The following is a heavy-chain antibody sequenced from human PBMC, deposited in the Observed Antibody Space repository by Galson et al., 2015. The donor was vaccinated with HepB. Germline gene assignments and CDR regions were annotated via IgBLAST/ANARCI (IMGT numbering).Heavy chain of an antibody. Sequence: SLRLSCAASGLTFSNYAMTWVRQAPGKGLEWVSGISGTGGSTYYADSVKGRFTISRDNLRNTLWLQMNSLRAEDTAVYYCAKDGGGRSLYYFDRWGQGTLVTVSS. J-gene: IGHJ4*02. CDR3: AKDGGGRSLYYFDR. CDR2: ISGTGGST. D-gene: IGHD3-16*01. CDR1: GLTFSNYA. V-gene: IGHV3-23*01.